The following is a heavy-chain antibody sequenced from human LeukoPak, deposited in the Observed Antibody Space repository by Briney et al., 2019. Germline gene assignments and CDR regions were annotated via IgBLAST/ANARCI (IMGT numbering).Heavy chain of an antibody. CDR3: AKTRPLDSSSWSHGDY. Sequence: GGSLSLSCAASGFTFSSYAMSWVRQAPGKGLEWVSAISGSGDSTYYGDSVKGRFTISRDNSKNTLYLQMNSLRAEDTAVYYCAKTRPLDSSSWSHGDYWGQGTLVTVSS. V-gene: IGHV3-23*01. CDR2: ISGSGDST. J-gene: IGHJ4*02. CDR1: GFTFSSYA. D-gene: IGHD6-13*01.